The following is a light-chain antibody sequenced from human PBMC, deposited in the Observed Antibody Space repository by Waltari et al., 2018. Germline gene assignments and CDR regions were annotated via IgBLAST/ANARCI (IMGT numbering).Light chain of an antibody. V-gene: IGKV3-20*01. Sequence: EIVLTQSPDTLSLSPGDRATLSCRAGQSVSRTLAWYQQKPGQAPRRLIYDASSRATSVPDRFSGSGSGTDFSLTISRLEPEDFAVYYCQKYGTLPATFGQGTKVEIK. CDR2: DAS. CDR1: QSVSRT. CDR3: QKYGTLPAT. J-gene: IGKJ1*01.